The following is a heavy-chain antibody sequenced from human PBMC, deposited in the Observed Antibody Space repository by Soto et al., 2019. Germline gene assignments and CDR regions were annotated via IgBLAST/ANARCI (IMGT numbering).Heavy chain of an antibody. CDR3: AKGGYYYGSGSYGSFAFDI. V-gene: IGHV3-30*18. CDR2: ISYDGSNK. Sequence: PGGSLRLSCAASGFTFSSYGMHWVRQAPGKGLEWVAVISYDGSNKYYADSVKGRFTISRDNSKNTLYLQMNSLRAEDTAVYYCAKGGYYYGSGSYGSFAFDIWGQGTMVTVSS. J-gene: IGHJ3*02. D-gene: IGHD3-10*01. CDR1: GFTFSSYG.